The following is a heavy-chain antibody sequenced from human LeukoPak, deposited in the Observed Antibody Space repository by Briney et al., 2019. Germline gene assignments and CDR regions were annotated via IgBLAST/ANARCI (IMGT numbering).Heavy chain of an antibody. J-gene: IGHJ4*02. CDR2: IYSGGST. Sequence: GGSLRLSCAASGFTVSSNYMSWVRQAPGKGLEWVSVIYSGGSTYYADSVKGRFTISRDNSKNTLYLQMNSLRAEDTAVYYCAKDCSSTSCYRSPGYWGQGTLVTVSS. CDR1: GFTVSSNY. V-gene: IGHV3-53*01. CDR3: AKDCSSTSCYRSPGY. D-gene: IGHD2-2*01.